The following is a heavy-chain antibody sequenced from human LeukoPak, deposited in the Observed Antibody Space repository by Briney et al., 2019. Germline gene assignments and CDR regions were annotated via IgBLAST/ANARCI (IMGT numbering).Heavy chain of an antibody. D-gene: IGHD2-2*01. CDR3: ARGSCSSSSCYNDFDY. CDR2: INPSGGST. V-gene: IGHV1-46*01. Sequence: GASVKVSCKASGYTFTRNDMHWVRQAPGQGLEWMGIINPSGGSTIYAQKFHDRVTITADKSTSTAYMELSSLRSEDTAVYYCARGSCSSSSCYNDFDYWGQGTLVTVSS. J-gene: IGHJ4*02. CDR1: GYTFTRND.